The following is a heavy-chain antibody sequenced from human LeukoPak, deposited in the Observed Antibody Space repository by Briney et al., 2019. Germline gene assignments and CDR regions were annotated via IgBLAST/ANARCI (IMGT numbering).Heavy chain of an antibody. CDR2: IYPADSDT. V-gene: IGHV5-51*01. J-gene: IGHJ3*02. Sequence: GESLKISCEASGYSFRNYWIAWVRQMPGKGPECMGLIYPADSDTRYSPSFQGQVTISADKSISTAYLQWSSLKASDTAMYYCARSSYYDFWSGLRTDDAFDIWGQGTMVTVSS. CDR3: ARSSYYDFWSGLRTDDAFDI. CDR1: GYSFRNYW. D-gene: IGHD3-3*01.